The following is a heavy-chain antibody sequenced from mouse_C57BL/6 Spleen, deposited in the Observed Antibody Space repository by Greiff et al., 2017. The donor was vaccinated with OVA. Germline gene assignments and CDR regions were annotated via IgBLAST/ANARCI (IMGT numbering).Heavy chain of an antibody. CDR3: ARYDSSGYYFDY. Sequence: EVKLVESGPELVKPGASVKISCKASGYSFTDYNMNWVKQSNGKSLEWIGVINPNYGTTSYNQKFKGKATLTVDQSSSTAYMQLNSLTSEDSAVYSCARYDSSGYYFDYWGQGTTLTVAS. CDR2: INPNYGTT. J-gene: IGHJ2*01. CDR1: GYSFTDYN. V-gene: IGHV1-39*01. D-gene: IGHD3-2*02.